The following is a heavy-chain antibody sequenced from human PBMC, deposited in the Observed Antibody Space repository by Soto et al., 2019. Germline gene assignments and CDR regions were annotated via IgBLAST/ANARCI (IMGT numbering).Heavy chain of an antibody. V-gene: IGHV4-59*01. D-gene: IGHD2-2*01. CDR1: GGSISRYY. CDR2: IYYSGST. J-gene: IGHJ6*02. CDR3: ARAPPSHCISTSCRPGSYYYYGMDV. Sequence: SETLSLTCTVSGGSISRYYWSWILQPPWKGLEWIGYIYYSGSTNYNPSLKSRVTISVDTSKNQFSLKLSSVTAADTAVYYCARAPPSHCISTSCRPGSYYYYGMDVWGQGTTVTVSS.